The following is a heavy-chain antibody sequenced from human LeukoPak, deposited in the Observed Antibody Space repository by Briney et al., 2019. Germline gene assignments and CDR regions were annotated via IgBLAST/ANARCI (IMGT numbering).Heavy chain of an antibody. J-gene: IGHJ4*02. CDR2: IKQDGSEK. V-gene: IGHV3-7*04. CDR3: SGDPGDY. Sequence: GSLRLSCAASGFTFTSYWMTWVRQAPGKGLEWVANIKQDGSEKYYVDSVKGRFTISRDNARNSLYLQMNSLGLDDTAVYFCSGDPGDYWGQGTLVSVSS. CDR1: GFTFTSYW. D-gene: IGHD7-27*01.